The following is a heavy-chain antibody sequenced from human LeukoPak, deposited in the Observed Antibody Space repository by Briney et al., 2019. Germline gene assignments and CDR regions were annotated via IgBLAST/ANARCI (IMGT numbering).Heavy chain of an antibody. V-gene: IGHV4-39*01. D-gene: IGHD2-2*01. CDR3: ARLGVVVVPAAMISWFDP. Sequence: SETLSLTCTVSGGSISSSSYYWGWIRQPPGKGLEWIGSIYYSGSTYYNPSLKGRVTISVDTSKNQFSLKLSSVTAADTAVYYCARLGVVVVPAAMISWFDPWGQGTLVTVSS. CDR2: IYYSGST. J-gene: IGHJ5*02. CDR1: GGSISSSSYY.